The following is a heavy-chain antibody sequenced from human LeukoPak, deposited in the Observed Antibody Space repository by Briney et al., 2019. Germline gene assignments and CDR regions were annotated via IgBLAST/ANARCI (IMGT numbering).Heavy chain of an antibody. D-gene: IGHD6-19*01. CDR3: ARGTAITAGIDF. Sequence: PGGSLRLSCTAYGFAFSTYWMFWVRQAPGKGLVWVSQINPEGASTTYGDPAKGRFTASRDNAKNALHLQMNSLRVDDTAVYYCARGTAITAGIDFWGQGTLVTVSS. CDR1: GFAFSTYW. CDR2: INPEGAST. J-gene: IGHJ4*02. V-gene: IGHV3-74*01.